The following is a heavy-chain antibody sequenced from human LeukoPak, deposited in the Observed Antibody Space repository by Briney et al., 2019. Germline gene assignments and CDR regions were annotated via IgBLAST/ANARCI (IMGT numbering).Heavy chain of an antibody. J-gene: IGHJ4*02. Sequence: GRSLGLSCAASGFTFSSYAMHWVRQAPGKGLEWVAVISYDGSNKYYADSVKGRFTISRDNSKNTLYLQMNSLRAEDTAVYYCARAHRRYGSGSYSLDYWGQGTLVTVSS. V-gene: IGHV3-30*04. D-gene: IGHD3-10*01. CDR3: ARAHRRYGSGSYSLDY. CDR2: ISYDGSNK. CDR1: GFTFSSYA.